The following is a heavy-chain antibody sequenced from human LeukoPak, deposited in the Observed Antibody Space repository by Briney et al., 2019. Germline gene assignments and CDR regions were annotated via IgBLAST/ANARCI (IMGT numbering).Heavy chain of an antibody. D-gene: IGHD3-10*01. CDR1: GFTFSSYG. CDR2: ISYDGSNK. V-gene: IGHV3-30*18. J-gene: IGHJ6*02. CDR3: AKVLWFGVNGMDV. Sequence: PGGSLRLSCAASGFTFSSYGMHWVRQAPGKGLEWVAVISYDGSNKYYADSVKGRFTISRDNSKNTLYLQMNSLRAEDTAVYYCAKVLWFGVNGMDVWGQGTTVTVSS.